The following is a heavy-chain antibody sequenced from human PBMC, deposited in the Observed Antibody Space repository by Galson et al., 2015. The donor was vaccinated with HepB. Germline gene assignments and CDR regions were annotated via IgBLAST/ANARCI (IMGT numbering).Heavy chain of an antibody. D-gene: IGHD3-10*01. J-gene: IGHJ4*02. V-gene: IGHV4-31*03. CDR2: MYYTGNT. Sequence: TLSLTCSVSGASITSAGFYWNWIRQRPGEGLEWIGYMYYTGNTYYNPSLKSRLTISVDTSKNQFSLRLTSVTAADTAVYYCAKEATLGFGASDYWGPGIQVTVSS. CDR1: GASITSAGFY. CDR3: AKEATLGFGASDY.